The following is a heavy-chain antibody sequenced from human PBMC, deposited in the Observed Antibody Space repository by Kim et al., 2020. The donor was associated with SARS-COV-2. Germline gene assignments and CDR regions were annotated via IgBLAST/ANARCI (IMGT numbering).Heavy chain of an antibody. CDR1: GFTFDNYA. CDR3: ANIVVMYLFHYVYYY. Sequence: GGSLRLSCVASGFTFDNYAMRWVRQAPGKGLEWVSVISGGGVNKFYADSVKGRFTISRDSSKHTLYLQMNSLRHEDTALYYCANIVVMYLFHYVYYY. D-gene: IGHD2-15*01. V-gene: IGHV3-23*01. CDR2: ISGGGVNK. J-gene: IGHJ6*03.